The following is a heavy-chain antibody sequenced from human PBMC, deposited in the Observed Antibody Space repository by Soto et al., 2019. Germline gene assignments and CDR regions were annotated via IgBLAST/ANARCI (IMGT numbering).Heavy chain of an antibody. D-gene: IGHD3-22*01. Sequence: GGSLRLSCSASGFSLSRYGLHWVRQAPGKGLEWVAGLWSNGIKTSYTDSVQGRFTISRDTSKNILYLQMDSLGAEDTAVYYCARDLYYWSLLIDHWGQGTLVTVSS. CDR2: LWSNGIKT. V-gene: IGHV3-33*01. J-gene: IGHJ4*02. CDR1: GFSLSRYG. CDR3: ARDLYYWSLLIDH.